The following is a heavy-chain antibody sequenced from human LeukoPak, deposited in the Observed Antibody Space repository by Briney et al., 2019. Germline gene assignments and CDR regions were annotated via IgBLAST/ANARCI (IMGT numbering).Heavy chain of an antibody. D-gene: IGHD2-21*02. Sequence: SQTLSLTCTVSGGSISSGSYYWSWIRQPAGKGLEWIGRIYTSGSTNYNPSLKSRLTISVDTSKNQFSLKLSSVTAADTAVYYCARAQVVVVTGFDAFDIWGQGTMVTVSS. CDR3: ARAQVVVVTGFDAFDI. CDR2: IYTSGST. CDR1: GGSISSGSYY. J-gene: IGHJ3*02. V-gene: IGHV4-61*02.